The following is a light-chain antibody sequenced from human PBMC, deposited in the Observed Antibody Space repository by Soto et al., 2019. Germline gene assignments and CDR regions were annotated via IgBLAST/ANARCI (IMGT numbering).Light chain of an antibody. CDR3: LQYHNLWA. J-gene: IGKJ1*01. Sequence: IVMTQSPATLSVSPGERATFSCRASQNIYSNIAGYQQRPGQAPRLLIYRASTRATGVPARFSGSGSGTEFTLTISSLQSEDFAVYSCLQYHNLWAFGQGTKVDI. V-gene: IGKV3-15*01. CDR2: RAS. CDR1: QNIYSN.